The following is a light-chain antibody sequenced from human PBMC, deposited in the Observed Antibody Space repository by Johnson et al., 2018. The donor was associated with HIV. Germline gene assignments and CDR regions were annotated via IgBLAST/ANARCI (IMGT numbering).Light chain of an antibody. CDR1: SSNIGNNL. Sequence: QSVLTQPPSVSAPPGQKVTITCSGSSSNIGNNLASWYQQLPGTAPKLLIYANNNRPSGIPDRFSGSKPGTSTTLGITGLQTGDEADYYCGTWASRLSAYVFGTAPKVTV. J-gene: IGLJ1*01. V-gene: IGLV1-51*02. CDR3: GTWASRLSAYV. CDR2: ANN.